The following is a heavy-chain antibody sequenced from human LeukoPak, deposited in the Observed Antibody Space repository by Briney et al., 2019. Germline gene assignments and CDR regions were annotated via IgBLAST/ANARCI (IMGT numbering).Heavy chain of an antibody. Sequence: KPSETLSLTCTVSGGSISSSSYYWGWIRQPPGKGLEWIGCIYYSGSTYYNPSLKSRVTISVDTSKNQFSLKLSSVTAADTAVYYCARESGYSSGWYRVDYWGQGTLVTVSS. CDR2: IYYSGST. J-gene: IGHJ4*02. CDR3: ARESGYSSGWYRVDY. CDR1: GGSISSSSYY. V-gene: IGHV4-39*02. D-gene: IGHD6-19*01.